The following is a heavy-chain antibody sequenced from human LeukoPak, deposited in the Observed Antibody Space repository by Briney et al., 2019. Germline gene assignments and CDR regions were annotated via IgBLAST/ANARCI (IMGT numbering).Heavy chain of an antibody. CDR2: ISAYNGNT. D-gene: IGHD3-10*01. CDR3: ARDSPINPYPRDLWFGELLSPNWFDP. CDR1: GYTFTGYY. Sequence: GASVKVSCKASGYTFTGYYMHWVRQAPGQGLEWMGWISAYNGNTNYAQKLQGRVTMTTDTSTSTAYMELRSLRSDDTAVYYCARDSPINPYPRDLWFGELLSPNWFDPWGQGTLVTVSS. V-gene: IGHV1-18*04. J-gene: IGHJ5*02.